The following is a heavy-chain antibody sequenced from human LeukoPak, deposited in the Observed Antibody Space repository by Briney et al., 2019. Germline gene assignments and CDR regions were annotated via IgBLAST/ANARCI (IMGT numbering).Heavy chain of an antibody. Sequence: ASVKVSCKTSGYTFTSYGIGWVRQAPGQGLEWMAWISGYNGNTDYAQKLQGRVTVTTDTSTSTAYMELRSLRSDDTAVYYCTRDRSASGSQNYWGQGTLVTVSS. CDR1: GYTFTSYG. J-gene: IGHJ4*02. CDR2: ISGYNGNT. CDR3: TRDRSASGSQNY. D-gene: IGHD1-26*01. V-gene: IGHV1-18*01.